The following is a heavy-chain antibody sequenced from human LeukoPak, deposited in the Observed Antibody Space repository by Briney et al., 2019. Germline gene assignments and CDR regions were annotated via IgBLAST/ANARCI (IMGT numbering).Heavy chain of an antibody. Sequence: SETLSLTCTVSGGSISSYYWSWIRQPPGKGLEWIGYIYYSGSTNYNPSLKSRVTISVDTSKNQFSLKLSSVTAADTAVYYCARLITIFGVVNRFNYYYYMDVWGKGTTVTVSS. J-gene: IGHJ6*03. D-gene: IGHD3-3*01. V-gene: IGHV4-59*01. CDR2: IYYSGST. CDR1: GGSISSYY. CDR3: ARLITIFGVVNRFNYYYYMDV.